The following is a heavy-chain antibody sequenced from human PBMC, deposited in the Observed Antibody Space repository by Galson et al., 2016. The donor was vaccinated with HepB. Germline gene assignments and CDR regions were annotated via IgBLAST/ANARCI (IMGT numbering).Heavy chain of an antibody. Sequence: SVKVSCKASGYTFTTYALHWVRQAPGQRLECMGWIHAGNGNTKYSQNFQGRISITRDTSARTAYVELTGLTSEDTAIYYCASVSPFRGYDSLSDYYYGMDVWGQGTTVTVSS. V-gene: IGHV1-3*01. J-gene: IGHJ6*02. CDR3: ASVSPFRGYDSLSDYYYGMDV. D-gene: IGHD5-12*01. CDR2: IHAGNGNT. CDR1: GYTFTTYA.